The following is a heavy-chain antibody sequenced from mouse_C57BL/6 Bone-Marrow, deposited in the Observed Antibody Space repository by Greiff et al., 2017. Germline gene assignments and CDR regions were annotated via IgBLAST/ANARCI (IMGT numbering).Heavy chain of an antibody. V-gene: IGHV5-16*01. J-gene: IGHJ4*01. CDR3: ARDRPSYDYDDFYAMDY. D-gene: IGHD2-4*01. Sequence: DVMLVASEGGLVQPGSSMKLSCTASGFTFSDYYMAWVRQVPAKGLEWVANINYDGSSTYYLDSLKSRFIISRDNAKNILYLQMSSLKSEDTATYYCARDRPSYDYDDFYAMDYWGQGTSVTVSS. CDR1: GFTFSDYY. CDR2: INYDGSST.